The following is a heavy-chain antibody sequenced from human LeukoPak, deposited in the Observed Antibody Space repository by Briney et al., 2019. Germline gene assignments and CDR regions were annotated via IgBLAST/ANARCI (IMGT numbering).Heavy chain of an antibody. D-gene: IGHD5-18*01. J-gene: IGHJ3*02. V-gene: IGHV3-48*03. CDR3: ARGRAMAVFDAFDI. CDR1: GFTFSSYE. Sequence: GGSLRLSCAASGFTFSSYEMNWVRQAPGKGLEWVSYTTNSGLTIYYADSVKGRFTVSKDNAKNSLYLQMNSLRAEDTASYYCARGRAMAVFDAFDIWGHGTMVTVSS. CDR2: TTNSGLTI.